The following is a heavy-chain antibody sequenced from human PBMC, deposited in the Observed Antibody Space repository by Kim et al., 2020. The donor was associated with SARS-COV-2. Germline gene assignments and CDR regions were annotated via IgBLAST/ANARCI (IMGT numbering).Heavy chain of an antibody. CDR3: AKRYYHYYYYGMDV. Sequence: GGSLRLSCAASGFTFSSYAMSWVRQAPGKGLEWVSAISGSGGSTYYADSVKGRFTISRDNSKNTLYLQMNSLRAEDTAVYYCAKRYYHYYYYGMDVWGQGTTVTVSS. CDR2: ISGSGGST. V-gene: IGHV3-23*01. J-gene: IGHJ6*02. CDR1: GFTFSSYA. D-gene: IGHD3-9*01.